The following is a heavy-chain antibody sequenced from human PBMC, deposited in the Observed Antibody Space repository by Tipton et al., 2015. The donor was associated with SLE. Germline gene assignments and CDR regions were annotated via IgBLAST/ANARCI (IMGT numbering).Heavy chain of an antibody. Sequence: TLSLTCAVYGGSFSGYYWSWIRQPPGKGLEWIGEINHSGSTNYNPSLKSRVTISVDTSKNQFSLKLSSVPAADTAVYYCAAAVAGHDAFDIWGQGAMVTVSS. V-gene: IGHV4-34*01. CDR1: GGSFSGYY. D-gene: IGHD6-19*01. CDR2: INHSGST. J-gene: IGHJ3*02. CDR3: AAAVAGHDAFDI.